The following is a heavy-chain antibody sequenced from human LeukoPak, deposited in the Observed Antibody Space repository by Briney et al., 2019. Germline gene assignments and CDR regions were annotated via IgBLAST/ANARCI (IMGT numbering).Heavy chain of an antibody. D-gene: IGHD4-17*01. Sequence: GGSLRLSCAASGFTDSSNYMFWVRQAPGKGLEWVSLIYSGGDTYYADSVKGRFTISRHNSKNTLYLQMNRLRPGDTAVYYCARVDYGDYSTSGADYWGQGTLVTVSS. CDR2: IYSGGDT. CDR3: ARVDYGDYSTSGADY. V-gene: IGHV3-53*04. CDR1: GFTDSSNY. J-gene: IGHJ4*02.